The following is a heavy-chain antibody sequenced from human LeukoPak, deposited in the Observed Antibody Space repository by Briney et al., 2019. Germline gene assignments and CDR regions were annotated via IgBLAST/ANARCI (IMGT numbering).Heavy chain of an antibody. V-gene: IGHV3-48*04. Sequence: GGSLRLSCAASGFTFSSYSMNWVRQAPGEGLEWVSYISSSGSTIYYADSVKGRFTISRDNAKNSLYLQMNSLRAEDTAVYYCARERRGGNDFDYWGQGTLVTVSS. J-gene: IGHJ4*02. D-gene: IGHD4-23*01. CDR3: ARERRGGNDFDY. CDR1: GFTFSSYS. CDR2: ISSSGSTI.